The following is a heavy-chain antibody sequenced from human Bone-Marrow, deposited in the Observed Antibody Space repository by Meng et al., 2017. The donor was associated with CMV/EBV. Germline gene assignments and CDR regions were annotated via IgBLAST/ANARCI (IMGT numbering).Heavy chain of an antibody. CDR3: ARDSLSLDAFDI. V-gene: IGHV4-61*08. J-gene: IGHJ3*02. CDR1: GGSVSRGGFY. Sequence: SETLSLTCTVSGGSVSRGGFYWSWIRQPPGKGLEWIGYIYYSGSTNYNPSLKSRVTISVDTSKNQFSLKLSSVTAADTAVYYCARDSLSLDAFDIWGQGTVVTVSS. CDR2: IYYSGST.